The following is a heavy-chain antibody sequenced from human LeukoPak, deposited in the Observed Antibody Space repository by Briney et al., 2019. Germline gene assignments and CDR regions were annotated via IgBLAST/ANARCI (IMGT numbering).Heavy chain of an antibody. CDR3: AERTPDYVDYQRCFDY. J-gene: IGHJ4*02. Sequence: GGSLRLSCEASGFTFDDYGMSWVRQAPGKGLEWVSGISWNGGSTGYADSVKGRFTISRDNSKNTLYLQMHSLRAEDTAVYYCAERTPDYVDYQRCFDYWGQGTLVTVSS. CDR2: ISWNGGST. D-gene: IGHD4-17*01. V-gene: IGHV3-20*04. CDR1: GFTFDDYG.